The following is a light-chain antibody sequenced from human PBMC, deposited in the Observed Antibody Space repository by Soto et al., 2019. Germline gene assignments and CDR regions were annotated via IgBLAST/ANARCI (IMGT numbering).Light chain of an antibody. CDR3: QVLERSNHHLV. CDR1: NIGSKS. Sequence: SYELTQPPSVSVAPGQTATVTCGGRNIGSKSVHWYQQKPGQAPVLVVHDDSDRPSGIPGRFSGSNSGDTATLTISGVEAGDEADYYWQVLERSNHHLVFGGGTKLTVL. CDR2: DDS. V-gene: IGLV3-21*02. J-gene: IGLJ3*02.